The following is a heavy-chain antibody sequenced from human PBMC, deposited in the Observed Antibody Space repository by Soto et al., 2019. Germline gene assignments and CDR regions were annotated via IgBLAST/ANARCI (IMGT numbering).Heavy chain of an antibody. V-gene: IGHV4-39*01. J-gene: IGHJ6*02. Sequence: SETLSLTCTVSGGSISSSSYYWGWIRQPPGKGLEWIGSIYYSGSTSYNPSLKSRVTISVDTSKNQFSLKLSSVTAADTAVYYCARQLGYCSGGSCDNYYGMDVWGQGTTVTVSS. D-gene: IGHD2-15*01. CDR1: GGSISSSSYY. CDR2: IYYSGST. CDR3: ARQLGYCSGGSCDNYYGMDV.